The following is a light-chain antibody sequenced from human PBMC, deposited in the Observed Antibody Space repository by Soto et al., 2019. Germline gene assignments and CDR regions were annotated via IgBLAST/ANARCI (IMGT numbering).Light chain of an antibody. CDR1: QSISSW. V-gene: IGKV1-5*01. J-gene: IGKJ1*01. Sequence: DIQMTQSPSTLSASVGDRVTITCRASQSISSWLAWYQQKPGKAPKVLIYDASRLESGVPSRFSGSGSGTDFTLTISSLQPEDFATYYCQQSYSTPRTFGQGTKVEIK. CDR3: QQSYSTPRT. CDR2: DAS.